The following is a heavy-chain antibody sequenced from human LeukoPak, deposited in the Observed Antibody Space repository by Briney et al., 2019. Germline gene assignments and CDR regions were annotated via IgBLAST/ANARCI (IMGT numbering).Heavy chain of an antibody. Sequence: SETLSLTCTVSGGSISSSSYYWGWLRQPPGKGLEWIGSIYYSGSTYYNPSLKSRVTISVDTSKNQFSLKLSSVTAADTAVYYCARPARRAMVRAHMDVWGKGTTVTVSS. CDR1: GGSISSSSYY. CDR2: IYYSGST. J-gene: IGHJ6*03. CDR3: ARPARRAMVRAHMDV. V-gene: IGHV4-39*01. D-gene: IGHD5-18*01.